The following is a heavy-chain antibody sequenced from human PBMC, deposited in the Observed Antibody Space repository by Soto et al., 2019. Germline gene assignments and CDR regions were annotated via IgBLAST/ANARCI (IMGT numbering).Heavy chain of an antibody. D-gene: IGHD2-2*01. CDR1: GFTFSSYG. CDR3: ARDPYCSSTSCLWYNMDA. J-gene: IGHJ6*02. Sequence: PGGSLRLSCAASGFTFSSYGMHWVRQAPGKGLEWVAIIWYDGSNKYYADSVKGRFTISRDNSKNTLYLQMNSLRAEDTAVYYCARDPYCSSTSCLWYNMDAWGQGTTVTVSS. CDR2: IWYDGSNK. V-gene: IGHV3-33*01.